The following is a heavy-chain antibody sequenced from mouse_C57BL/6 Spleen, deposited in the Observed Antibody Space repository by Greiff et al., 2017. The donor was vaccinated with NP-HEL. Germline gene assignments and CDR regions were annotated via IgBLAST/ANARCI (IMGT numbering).Heavy chain of an antibody. CDR2: IYPGDGDT. Sequence: QVQLQQSGAELVKPGASVKISCKASGYAFSSYWMNWVKQRPGKGLEWIGQIYPGDGDTNYNGKFKGKATLTADKSSSTAYMQLSSLTSEDSAVYFCVTTVVANYFDYWGQGTTLTVSS. D-gene: IGHD1-1*01. J-gene: IGHJ2*01. CDR3: VTTVVANYFDY. CDR1: GYAFSSYW. V-gene: IGHV1-80*01.